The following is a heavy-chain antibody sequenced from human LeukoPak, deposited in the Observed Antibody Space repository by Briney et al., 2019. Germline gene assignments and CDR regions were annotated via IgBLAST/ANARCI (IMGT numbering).Heavy chain of an antibody. Sequence: PGGSLRLSCAASGFTFSSYGMSWVRQAPGKGLEWVSAISGSGGSTYYADSVKGRFTISRDNAKNSLYLQMNSLKAEDTALYYCARDTHYYGSGSPAFDFWGRGTMVTVSS. J-gene: IGHJ3*01. V-gene: IGHV3-23*01. CDR3: ARDTHYYGSGSPAFDF. CDR1: GFTFSSYG. D-gene: IGHD3-10*01. CDR2: ISGSGGST.